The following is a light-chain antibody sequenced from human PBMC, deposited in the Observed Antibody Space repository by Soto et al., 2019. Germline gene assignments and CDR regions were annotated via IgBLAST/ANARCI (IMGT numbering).Light chain of an antibody. CDR3: AVWDDSLNGHV. J-gene: IGLJ1*01. Sequence: QSVLTQPPSASGTPGQTVTISCSGSSSIIGTSSVHWYEHLPGTAPKPLIYTNDQRPSGVPDRFSGSKSGTSASLAISGLQSEDEADYYCAVWDDSLNGHVFGAGTKVTVL. CDR2: TND. CDR1: SSIIGTSS. V-gene: IGLV1-44*01.